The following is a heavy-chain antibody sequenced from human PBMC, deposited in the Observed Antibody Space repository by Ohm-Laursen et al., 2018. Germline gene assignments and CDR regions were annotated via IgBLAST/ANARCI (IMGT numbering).Heavy chain of an antibody. CDR1: GFTLSNYF. V-gene: IGHV3-23*01. J-gene: IGHJ2*01. D-gene: IGHD1-1*01. Sequence: SLRLSCAASGFTLSNYFMSWVRQAPGKGLEWVSSISPSGGTTYYANSVKGHFTISRDNSKSTLFLQMNSLKAEDTAEYYCAKSQLKTYWYFDLWGRGTLVTVSS. CDR3: AKSQLKTYWYFDL. CDR2: ISPSGGTT.